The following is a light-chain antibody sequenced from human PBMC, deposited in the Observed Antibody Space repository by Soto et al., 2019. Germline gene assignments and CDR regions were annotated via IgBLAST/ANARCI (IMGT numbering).Light chain of an antibody. CDR2: DVS. Sequence: QSALTQPASVSGSPGQSITISCTGTSTDVGRYNYVSWYQQHPGKAPKLMVYDVSNRPSWVSNRFSGSKSGITASLTISGLRAEDEADYYCTSYTSDSTYVFGTGTKLTVL. V-gene: IGLV2-14*01. J-gene: IGLJ1*01. CDR1: STDVGRYNY. CDR3: TSYTSDSTYV.